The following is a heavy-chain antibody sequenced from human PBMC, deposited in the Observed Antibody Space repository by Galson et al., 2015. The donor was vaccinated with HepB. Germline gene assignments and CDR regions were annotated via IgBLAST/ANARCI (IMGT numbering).Heavy chain of an antibody. J-gene: IGHJ5*01. CDR1: GFAFDSHA. CDR3: AKGYGLFDS. D-gene: IGHD5-18*01. Sequence: SLRLSCAASGFAFDSHAMSWVRQAPGRGLEWISGITGKGDSTFYADSVKGRFTVSKDNSNNMLSLQMNSLRAEDAGLYFCAKGYGLFDSWGQGTLVAVSS. V-gene: IGHV3-23*01. CDR2: ITGKGDST.